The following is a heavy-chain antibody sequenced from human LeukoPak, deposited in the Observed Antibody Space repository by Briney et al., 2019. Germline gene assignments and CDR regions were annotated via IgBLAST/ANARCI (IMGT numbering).Heavy chain of an antibody. CDR3: ARDATGTSLYYYYMDV. V-gene: IGHV4-59*01. D-gene: IGHD1-7*01. CDR1: GGSISTYY. Sequence: SETLSLTCTVPGGSISTYYWSWIRQPPGKGLEWIGYIYYSGSSNYNPSLKSRVTMSVDRTKNQFSLKLTSVTAADTAVYYCARDATGTSLYYYYMDVWGKGTTVTVSS. J-gene: IGHJ6*03. CDR2: IYYSGSS.